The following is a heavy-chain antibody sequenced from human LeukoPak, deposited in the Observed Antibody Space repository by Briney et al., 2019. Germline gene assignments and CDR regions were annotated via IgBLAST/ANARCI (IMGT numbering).Heavy chain of an antibody. CDR3: ARSSLGYYDFWSGYYTVYGMDV. CDR2: ISSSSSYI. Sequence: PGGSLRLSCAASGFTFSSYSMNWVRQAPGKGLEWVSSISSSSSYIYYADSVKGRFTISRDNAKNSLYLQMNSLRAEDTAVYYCARSSLGYYDFWSGYYTVYGMDVWGQGTTVTVSS. J-gene: IGHJ6*02. CDR1: GFTFSSYS. V-gene: IGHV3-21*04. D-gene: IGHD3-3*01.